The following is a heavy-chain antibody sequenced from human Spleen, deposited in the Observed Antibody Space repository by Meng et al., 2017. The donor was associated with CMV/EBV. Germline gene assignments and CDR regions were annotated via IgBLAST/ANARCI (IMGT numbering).Heavy chain of an antibody. D-gene: IGHD6-13*01. CDR1: GFTFSNYW. V-gene: IGHV3-7*01. Sequence: GESLKISCAASGFTFSNYWMSWVRQAPGKGLEWVANIKEDGSEKYYVDSVKGRFTISRDNAKNSLYLQMNSLRAEDTAVYYCARSWDGMDVWGQGTTVTVSS. J-gene: IGHJ6*02. CDR3: ARSWDGMDV. CDR2: IKEDGSEK.